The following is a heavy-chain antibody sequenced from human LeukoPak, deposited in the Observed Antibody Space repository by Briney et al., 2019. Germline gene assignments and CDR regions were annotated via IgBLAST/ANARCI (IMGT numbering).Heavy chain of an antibody. D-gene: IGHD3-10*02. CDR2: IEQDGSEK. J-gene: IGHJ6*04. V-gene: IGHV3-7*01. CDR3: AELGITMIGGV. CDR1: GFTSSSYW. Sequence: GGSLRLSCAVYGFTSSSYWMSWVRQAPGKGLEWVANIEQDGSEKYSVDSVKGRFTISRDNAKNSLYLQMNSLRAEDTAVYYCAELGITMIGGVWGKGTTVTISS.